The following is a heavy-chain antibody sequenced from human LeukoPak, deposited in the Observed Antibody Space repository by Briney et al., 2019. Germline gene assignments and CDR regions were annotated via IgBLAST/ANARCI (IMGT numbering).Heavy chain of an antibody. CDR2: ISWNSGSI. J-gene: IGHJ4*02. Sequence: GGSLRLSCAASGFTFDDYAMHWVRQAPGKSLEWVSGISWNSGSIGYADSVKGRFTISRDNAKNSLYLQMNSLRAEDTALYYCAKDYYYDSSGYYWAPGDYWGQGTLVTVSS. D-gene: IGHD3-22*01. CDR1: GFTFDDYA. CDR3: AKDYYYDSSGYYWAPGDY. V-gene: IGHV3-9*01.